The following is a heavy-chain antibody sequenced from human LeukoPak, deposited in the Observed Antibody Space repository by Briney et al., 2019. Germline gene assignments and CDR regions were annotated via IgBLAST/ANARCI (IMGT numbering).Heavy chain of an antibody. Sequence: SQTLSLTCTVSGGSISSGGYYWSWIRQHPGKGLEWIGYIYYSGSTYYNPSLKSRVTISVDTSKNQFSLKLSSVTAADTAVYYCAREHCSGGSCYLTDVASNWFDPWGQGTLVTVSS. CDR1: GGSISSGGYY. V-gene: IGHV4-31*03. CDR2: IYYSGST. J-gene: IGHJ5*02. D-gene: IGHD2-15*01. CDR3: AREHCSGGSCYLTDVASNWFDP.